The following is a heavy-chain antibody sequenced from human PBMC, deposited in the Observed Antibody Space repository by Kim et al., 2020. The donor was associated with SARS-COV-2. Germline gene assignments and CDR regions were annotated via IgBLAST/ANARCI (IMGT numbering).Heavy chain of an antibody. V-gene: IGHV4-39*01. J-gene: IGHJ6*02. D-gene: IGHD2-2*01. CDR1: GGSISSSSYY. CDR3: ARVACSSTSCYGDRSFHYYYGMDV. CDR2: IYYSGST. Sequence: SETLSLTCTVSGGSISSSSYYWGWIRQPPGKGLEWIGSIYYSGSTYYNPSLKSRVTISVDTSKNQFSLKLSSVTAADTAVYYCARVACSSTSCYGDRSFHYYYGMDVWGQGTTVTVSS.